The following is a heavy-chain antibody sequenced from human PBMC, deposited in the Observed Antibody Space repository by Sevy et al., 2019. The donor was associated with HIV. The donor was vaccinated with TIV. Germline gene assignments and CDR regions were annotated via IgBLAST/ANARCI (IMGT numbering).Heavy chain of an antibody. Sequence: GGSLRLSCAASGFTFSSYAMNWVRQAPGRGLEWVSGISGTGGSTNYTDSMRGRFTITRDNSKNTLFLEMNNLRAEDTAVYYCARAPFAGTLGHFDYWGRGTLVTVSS. CDR1: GFTFSSYA. CDR3: ARAPFAGTLGHFDY. V-gene: IGHV3-23*01. D-gene: IGHD3-16*01. J-gene: IGHJ4*02. CDR2: ISGTGGST.